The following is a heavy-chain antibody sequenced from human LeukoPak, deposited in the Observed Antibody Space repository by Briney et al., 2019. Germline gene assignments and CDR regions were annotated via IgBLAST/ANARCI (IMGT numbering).Heavy chain of an antibody. V-gene: IGHV1-8*01. CDR3: ARAPMVRGVIVNWFDP. CDR2: MNPNSGST. J-gene: IGHJ5*02. CDR1: GYTFTSYD. D-gene: IGHD3-10*01. Sequence: ASVKVSCKASGYTFTSYDINWVRQATGQGLEWMGWMNPNSGSTGYAQKFQGRVTMTRNTSISTAYMELSSLRSEDTAMYYCARAPMVRGVIVNWFDPWGQGTLVTVSS.